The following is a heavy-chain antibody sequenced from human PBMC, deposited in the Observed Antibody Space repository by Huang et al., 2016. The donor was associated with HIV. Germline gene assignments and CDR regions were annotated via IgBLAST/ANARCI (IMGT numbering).Heavy chain of an antibody. D-gene: IGHD3-9*01. CDR1: GYTFTNYD. J-gene: IGHJ4*02. V-gene: IGHV1-8*01. Sequence: QVQLVQSGAEVKKPGASVRVSCQAVGYTFTNYDINWLRPASGQGLGWMGWMNPNSVSTAYARKFQDRVTFNRDSALNPAYMELGSLTSEDAAVYYWARGRYYDILTGCRGRFPLDFWGQGTLVTVSS. CDR2: MNPNSVST. CDR3: ARGRYYDILTGCRGRFPLDF.